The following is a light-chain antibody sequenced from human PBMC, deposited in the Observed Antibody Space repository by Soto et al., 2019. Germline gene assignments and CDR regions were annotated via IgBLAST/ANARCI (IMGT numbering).Light chain of an antibody. V-gene: IGLV2-14*01. J-gene: IGLJ2*01. CDR2: DVT. CDR3: SSYTSSSSLVV. CDR1: SSDVGGYNY. Sequence: QSVLTQPASVSGSPGQSITISCAGTSSDVGGYNYVSWYQQHLGKAPRLMIYDVTNRPSGVSNRFSGSKSGNTASLTISGLQAEDEADYYCSSYTSSSSLVVFGGGTKVTVL.